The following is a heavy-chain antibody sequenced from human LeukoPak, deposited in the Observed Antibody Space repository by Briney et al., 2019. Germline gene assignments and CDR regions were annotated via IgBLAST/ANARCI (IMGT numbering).Heavy chain of an antibody. CDR3: ARRQGRRGIVGPTILKGAFDI. Sequence: GGSLRLSCAASGFTLSDYYMSWIRQAPGKGLEWVSYISSSGSTIYYADSVKGRFTISRDDAKNSLYLQMNSLRAEDTAVYYCARRQGRRGIVGPTILKGAFDIWGQGTKVTVSP. CDR1: GFTLSDYY. V-gene: IGHV3-11*04. D-gene: IGHD1-26*01. J-gene: IGHJ3*02. CDR2: ISSSGSTI.